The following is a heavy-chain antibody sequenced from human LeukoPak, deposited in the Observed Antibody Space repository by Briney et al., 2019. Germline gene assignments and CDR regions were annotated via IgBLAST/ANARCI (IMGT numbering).Heavy chain of an antibody. Sequence: GGSLRLSCAASGFTFSSYAMSWVRQAPGKGLEWVSAISGSGCSTYYADSVKGRFTIPRDNSKNTLYLQMNSLRAEDTAVYYCAKELSYSSSWYHWFDPWGQGTLVTVSS. V-gene: IGHV3-23*01. CDR1: GFTFSSYA. CDR2: ISGSGCST. D-gene: IGHD6-13*01. J-gene: IGHJ5*02. CDR3: AKELSYSSSWYHWFDP.